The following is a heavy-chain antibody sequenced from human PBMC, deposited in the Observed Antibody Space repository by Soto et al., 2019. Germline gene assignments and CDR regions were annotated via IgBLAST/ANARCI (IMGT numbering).Heavy chain of an antibody. CDR2: MNPNSGNT. J-gene: IGHJ6*03. Sequence: QVQLVQSGAEVKKPGASVKVSCKASGYTFTSYDINWVRQATGQGLEWMGWMNPNSGNTGYAQKLQGRVTMTRNNSISTAYMELSSLRSEDTAVYYCARGPYYGSGSYYYMDVWGKGTTVTVSS. D-gene: IGHD3-10*01. CDR3: ARGPYYGSGSYYYMDV. CDR1: GYTFTSYD. V-gene: IGHV1-8*01.